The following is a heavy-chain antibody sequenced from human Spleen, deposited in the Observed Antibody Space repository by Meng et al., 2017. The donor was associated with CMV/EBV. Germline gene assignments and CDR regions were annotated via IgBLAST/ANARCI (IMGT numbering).Heavy chain of an antibody. Sequence: SWAASEVTVSSTYMSWVRQAPGKGLEWVSVIYSGGSTYYADSVKGRFTISRDNSKNTLYLQMNSLRAEDTAVYYCARDRSAYDGSDYWGQGTLVTVSS. CDR3: ARDRSAYDGSDY. D-gene: IGHD5-12*01. CDR1: EVTVSSTY. V-gene: IGHV3-53*01. CDR2: IYSGGST. J-gene: IGHJ4*02.